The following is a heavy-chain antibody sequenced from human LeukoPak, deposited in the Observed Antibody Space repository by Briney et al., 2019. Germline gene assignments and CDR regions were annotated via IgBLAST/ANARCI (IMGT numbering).Heavy chain of an antibody. CDR3: TTDWDSSGNY. CDR1: GFTFSNAW. J-gene: IGHJ4*02. V-gene: IGHV3-15*01. D-gene: IGHD3-22*01. Sequence: GGSLRLSCAASGFTFSNAWMSWVRQAPGKGLEXXXRIKSKTDGGTTDYAAPVKGRFTISRDDSKNTLYLQMNSLKTEDTAVYYCTTDWDSSGNYWGQGTLVTVSS. CDR2: IKSKTDGGTT.